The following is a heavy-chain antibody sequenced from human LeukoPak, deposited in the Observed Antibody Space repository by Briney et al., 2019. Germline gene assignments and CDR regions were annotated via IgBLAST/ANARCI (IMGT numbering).Heavy chain of an antibody. CDR2: IHYSGST. Sequence: PSETLSLTCTVSGDSMSGYYWTWIRQPPGKGLEWIAYIHYSGSTNYNPSLKSRVTISVDTSKNQFSLRLNSVTAADTAVYYCARLRGNYFPDYWGQGTLVTVSS. D-gene: IGHD4-11*01. J-gene: IGHJ4*02. CDR1: GDSMSGYY. V-gene: IGHV4-59*01. CDR3: ARLRGNYFPDY.